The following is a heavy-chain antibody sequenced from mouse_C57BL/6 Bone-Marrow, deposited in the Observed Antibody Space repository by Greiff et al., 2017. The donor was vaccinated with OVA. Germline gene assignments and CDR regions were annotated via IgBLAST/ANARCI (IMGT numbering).Heavy chain of an antibody. J-gene: IGHJ2*01. D-gene: IGHD1-1*01. V-gene: IGHV5-4*01. CDR3: AREVYYYGSSYEDFDY. Sequence: EVQRVESGGGLVKPGGSLKLSCAASGFTFSSYAMSWVRQTPEKRLEWVATISDGGSYTYYPDNVKGRFTISRDNAKNNLYLQMSHLKSEDTAMYYCAREVYYYGSSYEDFDYWGQGTTLTVSS. CDR2: ISDGGSYT. CDR1: GFTFSSYA.